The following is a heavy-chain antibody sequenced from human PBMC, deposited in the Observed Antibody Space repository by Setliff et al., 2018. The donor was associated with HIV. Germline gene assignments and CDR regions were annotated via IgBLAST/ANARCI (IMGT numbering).Heavy chain of an antibody. CDR2: LYPSGST. Sequence: SETLSLTCSVSGGSMSPYYWSWIRQPAGKGLEWIGRLYPSGSTIYNPSLRSRVTLSVDTSKNQFSLKLSSVTAADTAVYYCARVFPPIRGAPFGVPPGVFDIWGPGSMVTVSS. CDR3: ARVFPPIRGAPFGVPPGVFDI. D-gene: IGHD2-8*01. J-gene: IGHJ3*02. CDR1: GGSMSPYY. V-gene: IGHV4-4*07.